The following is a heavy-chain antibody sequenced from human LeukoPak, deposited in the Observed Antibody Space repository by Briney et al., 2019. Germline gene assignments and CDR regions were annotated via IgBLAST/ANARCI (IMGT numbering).Heavy chain of an antibody. J-gene: IGHJ4*02. D-gene: IGHD3-16*01. Sequence: PSQTLSLTCTVSSGSISSGDYYWSWIRQPPGKGLEWIGYIYYSGSTYYNPSLKSRVTISVDTSKNQFSLKLSSVTAADTAVYYCARGAPYWTYDYVWGSLTRFDYWGQGTLVTVSS. V-gene: IGHV4-30-4*01. CDR1: SGSISSGDYY. CDR3: ARGAPYWTYDYVWGSLTRFDY. CDR2: IYYSGST.